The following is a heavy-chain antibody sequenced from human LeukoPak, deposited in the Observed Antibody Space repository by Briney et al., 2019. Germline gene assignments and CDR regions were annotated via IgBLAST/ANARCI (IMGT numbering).Heavy chain of an antibody. CDR1: GFSFNSYL. V-gene: IGHV3-7*01. D-gene: IGHD3-3*01. Sequence: GGSLRLSCAASGFSFNSYLIAWVRRAPGKGLEWVVDTSPNERVVSKVDSLKGRSINSRDNARNSLLQHMNSLGVVDTAHYYCSLYPRFCFCDIGSQGTMLTV. CDR3: SLYPRFCFCDI. CDR2: TSPNERVV. J-gene: IGHJ3*02.